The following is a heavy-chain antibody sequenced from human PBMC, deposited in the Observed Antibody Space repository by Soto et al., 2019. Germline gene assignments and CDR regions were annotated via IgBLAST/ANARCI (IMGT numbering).Heavy chain of an antibody. CDR1: GYSFTNYW. D-gene: IGHD1-7*01. V-gene: IGHV5-51*01. CDR3: AGTTSHQWYYMDV. Sequence: GESLKISCKGSGYSFTNYWIGWVRQMPGKGLEWMGIVYPGDSDTRYSPSFQGQVTISADKSISTAYLQWSSLKASDTAMYYCAGTTSHQWYYMDVWGKGTTVTVSS. J-gene: IGHJ6*03. CDR2: VYPGDSDT.